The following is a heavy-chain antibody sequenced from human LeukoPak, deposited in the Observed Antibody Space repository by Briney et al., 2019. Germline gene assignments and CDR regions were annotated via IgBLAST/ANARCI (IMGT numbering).Heavy chain of an antibody. CDR2: INHSGST. CDR3: ARGSDVTQVELDYYGSGRSKYYFDY. CDR1: GGSFSGYY. Sequence: SETLSLTCAVYGGSFSGYYWSWIRQPPGKGLEWIGEINHSGSTNYNPSLKSRVTISVDTSKNQFSLKLSSVTAADTAVYYCARGSDVTQVELDYYGSGRSKYYFDYWGQGTLVTVSS. J-gene: IGHJ4*02. D-gene: IGHD3-10*01. V-gene: IGHV4-34*01.